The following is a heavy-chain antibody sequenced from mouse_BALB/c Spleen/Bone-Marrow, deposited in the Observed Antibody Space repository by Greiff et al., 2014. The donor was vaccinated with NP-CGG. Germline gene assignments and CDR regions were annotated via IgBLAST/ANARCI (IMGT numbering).Heavy chain of an antibody. Sequence: QVQLQQPGSVLVRPGASAKLSCKASGYTFTSSWMHWAKQRPGQGLEWIGEIHPNSGNTNYNEKFKGKATLTVDTSSSTAYVDLSSLTSEDSAVYYCAREKIYSNYLWYFDVWGAGTTVTVSS. CDR2: IHPNSGNT. CDR3: AREKIYSNYLWYFDV. J-gene: IGHJ1*01. CDR1: GYTFTSSW. D-gene: IGHD2-5*01. V-gene: IGHV1S130*01.